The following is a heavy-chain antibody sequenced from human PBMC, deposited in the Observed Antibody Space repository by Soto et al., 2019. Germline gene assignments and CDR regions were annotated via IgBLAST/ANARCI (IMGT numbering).Heavy chain of an antibody. J-gene: IGHJ4*02. D-gene: IGHD3-22*01. CDR2: IVVGSGNT. Sequence: ASVKVSCKASGFTFTSSAVKWVRQARGQRLEWIGWIVVGSGNTNYAQKFQERVTITRDMSTSTAYMELSSLRSEDTAVYYCAARTYYYDSSGYLFDYWGQGTLVTVSS. CDR3: AARTYYYDSSGYLFDY. V-gene: IGHV1-58*01. CDR1: GFTFTSSA.